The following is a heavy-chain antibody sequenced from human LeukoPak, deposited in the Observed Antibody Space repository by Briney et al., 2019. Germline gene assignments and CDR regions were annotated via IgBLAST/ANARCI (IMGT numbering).Heavy chain of an antibody. CDR1: GGSISSSSYY. V-gene: IGHV4-39*01. Sequence: PSEALSLTCTVSGGSISSSSYYWGWIRQPPGKGLEWIGSIYYSGSTYYNPSLKSRVTISVDTSKNQFSLKLSSVTAADTAVYYCASRVSYYDFWSGYFSSWFDPWGQGTLVTVSS. CDR3: ASRVSYYDFWSGYFSSWFDP. D-gene: IGHD3-3*01. CDR2: IYYSGST. J-gene: IGHJ5*02.